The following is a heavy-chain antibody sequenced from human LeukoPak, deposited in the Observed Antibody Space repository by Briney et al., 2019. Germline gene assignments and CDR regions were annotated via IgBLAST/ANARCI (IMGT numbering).Heavy chain of an antibody. CDR1: GYSFTSYW. CDR2: IYPGDSDT. J-gene: IGHJ4*02. Sequence: GESLKISCKGSGYSFTSYWIGWVRQMPGKGLEWMGIIYPGDSDTRYSPSFQGQGPISADKSISTAYLQWSSLKCSATAMYYCARRGEQLVLGIDYWGQGTQVTVSS. V-gene: IGHV5-51*01. CDR3: ARRGEQLVLGIDY. D-gene: IGHD6-6*01.